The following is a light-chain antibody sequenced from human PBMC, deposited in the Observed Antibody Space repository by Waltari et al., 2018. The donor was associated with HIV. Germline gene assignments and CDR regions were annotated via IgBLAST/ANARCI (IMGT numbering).Light chain of an antibody. CDR2: EDN. CDR1: SDRISSNY. J-gene: IGLJ3*02. V-gene: IGLV6-57*01. CDR3: QSYGSSNHWV. Sequence: NFMLTQPPSVSESPWKTVTISCPRSSDRISSNYVPWYQQHPGSTPTTVIYEDNHRPSAVPYRFSGSIDSSSNSAPLTISRLKTDDEAYYYCQSYGSSNHWVFGGGTKLTVL.